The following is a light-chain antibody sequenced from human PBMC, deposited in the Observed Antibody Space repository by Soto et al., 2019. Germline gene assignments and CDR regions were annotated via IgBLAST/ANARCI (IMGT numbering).Light chain of an antibody. J-gene: IGLJ1*01. CDR3: SSYTSSSTLYV. Sequence: LTQPASVSGSPGQSITISCTGTSSDVGGYKYVSWYQQHPGKSPRLMIYEVSNRPSGVSHRFSGSKSGNTASLTISGLQAEDEADYYCSSYTSSSTLYVFGTGTKVTVL. V-gene: IGLV2-14*01. CDR2: EVS. CDR1: SSDVGGYKY.